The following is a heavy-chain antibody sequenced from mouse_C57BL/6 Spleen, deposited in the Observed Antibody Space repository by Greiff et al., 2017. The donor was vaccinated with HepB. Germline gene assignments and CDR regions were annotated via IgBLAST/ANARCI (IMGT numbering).Heavy chain of an antibody. CDR2: IDPSDSYT. D-gene: IGHD1-1*01. Sequence: QVQLQQPGAELVRPGTSVKLSCKASGYTFTSYWMHWVKQRPGQGLEWIGVIDPSDSYTNYNQKFKGKATLTVDTSSSPAYMQLSSLTSEDSAVYYCARGVESYYYGSSYYFDYWGQGTTLTVSS. J-gene: IGHJ2*01. CDR3: ARGVESYYYGSSYYFDY. V-gene: IGHV1-59*01. CDR1: GYTFTSYW.